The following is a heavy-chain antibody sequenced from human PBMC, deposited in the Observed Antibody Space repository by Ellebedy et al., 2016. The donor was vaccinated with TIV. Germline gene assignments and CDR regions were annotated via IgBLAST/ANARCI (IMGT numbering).Heavy chain of an antibody. CDR1: GFSFRSYW. CDR2: IKQDGSEK. V-gene: IGHV3-7*01. Sequence: GESLKISCAASGFSFRSYWMSWVRQAPGKGLEWVANIKQDGSEKYYVDSVRGRFTISRDNAKNSLYLQMNSLRAEDTAFYYCATDGSYRDYRSPAHAFEKWGQGTLVIVSS. J-gene: IGHJ3*02. CDR3: ATDGSYRDYRSPAHAFEK. D-gene: IGHD4-17*01.